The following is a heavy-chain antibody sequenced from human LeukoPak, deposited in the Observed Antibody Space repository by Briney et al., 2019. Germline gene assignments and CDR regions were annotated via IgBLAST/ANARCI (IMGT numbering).Heavy chain of an antibody. V-gene: IGHV3-33*08. CDR2: IWYDGSNK. CDR1: GFTFSSYA. Sequence: PGGSLRLSCAASGFTFSSYAMSWVRQAPGKGLEWVAVIWYDGSNKYYADSVKGRFTISRDNSKNTLYLQMNSLRAEDTAVYYCARDSYGMDVWGQGTTVTVSS. J-gene: IGHJ6*02. CDR3: ARDSYGMDV.